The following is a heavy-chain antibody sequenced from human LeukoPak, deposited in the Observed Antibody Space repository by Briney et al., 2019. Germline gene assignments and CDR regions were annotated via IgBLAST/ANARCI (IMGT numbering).Heavy chain of an antibody. CDR2: IIPIFGTA. CDR3: TRGGQYSSSWYDAFDI. CDR1: GGTFSSYA. Sequence: SVKVSCKASGGTFSSYAISWVRQAPGQGLEWMGRIIPIFGTANYAQKFQGRVTITTDESTSTAYMELSSLRSDDTAVYYCTRGGQYSSSWYDAFDIWGQGTMVTVSS. J-gene: IGHJ3*02. V-gene: IGHV1-69*05. D-gene: IGHD6-13*01.